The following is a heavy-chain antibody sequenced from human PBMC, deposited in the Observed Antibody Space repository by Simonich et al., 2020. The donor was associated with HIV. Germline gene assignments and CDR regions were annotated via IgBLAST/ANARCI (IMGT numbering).Heavy chain of an antibody. CDR3: ASPYGINSPDAFAI. CDR2: IDPKSGGT. Sequence: QVQLVQSGAEVKKPGASVKVSCKASGYTFTGYYMHWVRQAPGQGLEWMGRIDPKSGGTNSAKRFRGRVTMTRDTSISTAYMELSSLRSDDTAIYYCASPYGINSPDAFAIWGQGTLVTVSS. CDR1: GYTFTGYY. J-gene: IGHJ3*02. D-gene: IGHD4-17*01. V-gene: IGHV1-2*06.